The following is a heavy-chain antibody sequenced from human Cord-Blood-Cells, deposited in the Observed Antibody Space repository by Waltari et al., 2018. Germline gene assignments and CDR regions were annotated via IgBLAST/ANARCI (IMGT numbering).Heavy chain of an antibody. Sequence: QVQLVQSGSELKKPGASVTVSCKASGYTFTSYAMNWVRQAPGQGLEWMGWINTNTGNPTYAQGFTGRFVFSLDTSVSTAYLQISSLKAEDTAVYYCARDGDIVVVPAARKYGMDVWGQGTTVTVSS. CDR2: INTNTGNP. CDR1: GYTFTSYA. V-gene: IGHV7-4-1*02. D-gene: IGHD2-2*01. CDR3: ARDGDIVVVPAARKYGMDV. J-gene: IGHJ6*02.